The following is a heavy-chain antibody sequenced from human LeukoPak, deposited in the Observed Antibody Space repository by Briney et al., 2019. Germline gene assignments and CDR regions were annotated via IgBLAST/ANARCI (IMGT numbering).Heavy chain of an antibody. D-gene: IGHD2-8*01. J-gene: IGHJ4*02. CDR1: GFTFSNYD. CDR3: VRMVSGDY. V-gene: IGHV3-23*01. CDR2: ISASGGHT. Sequence: GGPLRLSCAPSGFTFSNYDFNWVRQTPGKGLEWLSTISASGGHTYYADSVRGRFTISRDNSKNTLSLQMNSLRAEDTAVYYCVRMVSGDYWGQGTLVTVSS.